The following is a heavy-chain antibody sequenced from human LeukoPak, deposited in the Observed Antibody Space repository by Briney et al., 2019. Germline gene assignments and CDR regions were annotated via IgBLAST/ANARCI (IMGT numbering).Heavy chain of an antibody. CDR3: ARGPSGYHNT. Sequence: PEGSLRLSCAASGFTFSSYAMHWVRQAPGRGLEYVSAISSNGGSTYYANSVKGRFTNSRDNSKNTLYLQMGSLRAEDMAVYYCARGPSGYHNTGGQGTLVTVSS. J-gene: IGHJ4*02. CDR1: GFTFSSYA. V-gene: IGHV3-64*01. CDR2: ISSNGGST. D-gene: IGHD5-12*01.